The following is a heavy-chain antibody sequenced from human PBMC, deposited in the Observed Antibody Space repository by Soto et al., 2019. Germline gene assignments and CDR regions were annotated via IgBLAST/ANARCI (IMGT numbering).Heavy chain of an antibody. CDR3: ARGGSQQWLPRGWFDP. V-gene: IGHV4-4*07. CDR1: GGSISSYY. D-gene: IGHD6-19*01. Sequence: QVQLQESGPGLVKPSETLSLTCTVSGGSISSYYWSWIRQPAGKGLEWIGRIYTSGSTNYNPSLKSRVTMSVATSKNQFSLKLSSVTAADTAVYYCARGGSQQWLPRGWFDPWGQGTLVTVSS. CDR2: IYTSGST. J-gene: IGHJ5*02.